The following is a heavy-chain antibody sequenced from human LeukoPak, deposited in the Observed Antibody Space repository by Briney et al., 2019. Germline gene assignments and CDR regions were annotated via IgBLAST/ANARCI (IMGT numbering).Heavy chain of an antibody. D-gene: IGHD3-10*01. CDR1: GGTFSSYA. V-gene: IGHV1-69*01. J-gene: IGHJ4*02. CDR3: ARAGYYGSGSYGDY. Sequence: GASVKVSCKASGGTFSSYAISWVQQAPGQGLEWMGGIIPIFGTANYAQKFQGRVTITADESTSTAYMELSSLRSEDTAVYYCARAGYYGSGSYGDYWGQGTLVTVSS. CDR2: IIPIFGTA.